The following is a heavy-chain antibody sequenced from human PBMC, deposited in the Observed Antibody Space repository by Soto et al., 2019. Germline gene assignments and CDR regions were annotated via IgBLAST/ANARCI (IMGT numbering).Heavy chain of an antibody. CDR1: GVPFGTFT. V-gene: IGHV3-23*04. J-gene: IGHJ4*02. D-gene: IGHD1-1*01. CDR2: LSDNVGTT. CDR3: AKHFIGGRLQSPFDL. Sequence: EVHLVESGGGLGQPGGSLRLSCAVSGVPFGTFTMNWVRQAPGKGLEWVSGLSDNVGTTHYAYSVKGRFTISRDKSKKTLYLQMNNLRAEDTAVYYCAKHFIGGRLQSPFDLWGQGTLVTVSS.